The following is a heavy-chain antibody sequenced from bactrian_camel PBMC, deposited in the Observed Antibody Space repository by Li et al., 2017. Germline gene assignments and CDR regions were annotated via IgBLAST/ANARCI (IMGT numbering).Heavy chain of an antibody. CDR2: IYTGGGTT. J-gene: IGHJ4*01. V-gene: IGHV3S40*01. Sequence: VQLVESGGGSVHSGGSLRLACQASGNTYSYNCMGWVRQRPDSEREGIAAIYTGGGTTYYADSVKGRFTIAQDNAKNSVYLQMNNPRPDDTAMYYCVTSISGTWAGLNRWGRGTQVTVSS. CDR3: VTSISGTWAGLNR. CDR1: GNTYSYNC. D-gene: IGHD1*01.